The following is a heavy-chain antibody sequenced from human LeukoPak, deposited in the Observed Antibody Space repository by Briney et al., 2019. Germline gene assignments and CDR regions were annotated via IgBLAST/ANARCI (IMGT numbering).Heavy chain of an antibody. CDR1: GFTFNNYA. V-gene: IGHV3-64*01. J-gene: IGHJ4*02. CDR2: ISTNGDTT. CDR3: AKGQELDDGVFDS. D-gene: IGHD1-1*01. Sequence: PGGSLRLSCAASGFTFNNYAMHWVRQAPGRGLEYVSAISTNGDTTNYANSVKGRFTISRDNSKNTLYLELNSLRVEDTATFYCAKGQELDDGVFDSWGQGTMVTVSS.